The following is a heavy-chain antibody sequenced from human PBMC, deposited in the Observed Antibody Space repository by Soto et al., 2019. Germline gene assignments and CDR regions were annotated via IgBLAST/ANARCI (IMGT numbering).Heavy chain of an antibody. Sequence: PSETLSLTCTVSVGSISSYYWSWIRQPPGKGLEWIGYIYYSGSTNYNPSLKSRVTISVDTSKNQFSLKLSSVTAADTAVYYCARDLGTMVRGGPGGMDVWGQGTTVTVSS. J-gene: IGHJ6*02. V-gene: IGHV4-59*01. CDR2: IYYSGST. CDR3: ARDLGTMVRGGPGGMDV. CDR1: VGSISSYY. D-gene: IGHD3-10*01.